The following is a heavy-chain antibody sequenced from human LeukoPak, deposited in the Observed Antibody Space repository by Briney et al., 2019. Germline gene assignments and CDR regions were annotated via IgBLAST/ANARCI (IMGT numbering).Heavy chain of an antibody. CDR2: INPNSGGT. D-gene: IGHD3-22*01. V-gene: IGHV1-2*02. CDR1: GYTFTGYY. Sequence: ASVTVSCKASGYTFTGYYMHWVRQAPGQGLEWMGWINPNSGGTNYAQKFQGRVTMTRDTSISTAYMELSRLRSDDTAVYYCARDSTYYYDSSGIYYGMDVWGQGTTVTVSS. J-gene: IGHJ6*02. CDR3: ARDSTYYYDSSGIYYGMDV.